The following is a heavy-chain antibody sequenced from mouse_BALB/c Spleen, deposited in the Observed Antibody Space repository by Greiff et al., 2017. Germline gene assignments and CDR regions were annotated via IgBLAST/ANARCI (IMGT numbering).Heavy chain of an antibody. D-gene: IGHD2-1*01. Sequence: VQLQQSGPSLVQPSQSLSITCTVSGFSLTSYGVHWVRQSPGKGLEWLGVIWRGGSTDYNAAFMSRLSITKDNSKSQVFFKMNSLQADDTAIYYCAKKGDGKEYYYAMDYWGQGTSVTVSS. J-gene: IGHJ4*01. V-gene: IGHV2-5-1*01. CDR2: IWRGGST. CDR3: AKKGDGKEYYYAMDY. CDR1: GFSLTSYG.